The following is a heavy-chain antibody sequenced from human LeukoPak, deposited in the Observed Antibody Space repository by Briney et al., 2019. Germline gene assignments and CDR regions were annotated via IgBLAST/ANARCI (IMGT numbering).Heavy chain of an antibody. V-gene: IGHV3-23*01. J-gene: IGHJ4*02. Sequence: GGSLGLSCAASGFTFDNYRMSWVRQAPGKGLEWVSTVNADGGNTYYADSVKGRFTISRDNSESTLILQMNSLRVEDTALYYCTKRVKYGGTWDHFADWGQGTLVTVSS. CDR3: TKRVKYGGTWDHFAD. CDR1: GFTFDNYR. CDR2: VNADGGNT. D-gene: IGHD1-26*01.